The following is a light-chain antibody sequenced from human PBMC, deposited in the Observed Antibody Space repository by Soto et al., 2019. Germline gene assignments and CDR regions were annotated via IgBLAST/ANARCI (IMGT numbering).Light chain of an antibody. J-gene: IGKJ2*01. CDR1: QSLAYSDGNTY. V-gene: IGKV2-30*01. CDR3: MQGTPWPPHT. CDR2: KVS. Sequence: DVVMTQSPLSPPVTLGQPASISCRSSQSLAYSDGNTYLNWCQQRPGQSPRRVIYKVSKRESGVPDRFSGSVSAADFPRNISRLEAEYVGVYSGMQGTPWPPHTFVLGAKLEIK.